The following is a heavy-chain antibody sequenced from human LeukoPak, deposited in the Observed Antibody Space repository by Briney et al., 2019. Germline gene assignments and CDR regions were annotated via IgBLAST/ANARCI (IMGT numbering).Heavy chain of an antibody. CDR3: AKDSTVTIGAFDI. CDR1: GFNFSNYW. V-gene: IGHV3-23*01. Sequence: PGGSLRLSCKVSGFNFSNYWMSWVRQAPGKGLEWVSGISGSGHNTYYADSVKGRLTISRDNSKNTLYLQMYGLRAEDTAVYYCAKDSTVTIGAFDIWGHGTMVTVSS. D-gene: IGHD4-17*01. CDR2: ISGSGHNT. J-gene: IGHJ3*02.